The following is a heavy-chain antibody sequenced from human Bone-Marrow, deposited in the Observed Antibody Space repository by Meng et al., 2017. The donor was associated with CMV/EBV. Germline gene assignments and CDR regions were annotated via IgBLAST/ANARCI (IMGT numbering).Heavy chain of an antibody. D-gene: IGHD5-18*01. CDR3: ARGYTYGSLYFDS. V-gene: IGHV3-53*05. J-gene: IGHJ4*02. Sequence: GEPLKISCAAFGLLVSSYSLTWVRQAPRKGLEWVSLIHSDDSTYDADSVKGRFTISRDNSRNTVYLLMNNLRPEDSAVYYCARGYTYGSLYFDSWAQGTLVTVSS. CDR2: IHSDDST. CDR1: GLLVSSYS.